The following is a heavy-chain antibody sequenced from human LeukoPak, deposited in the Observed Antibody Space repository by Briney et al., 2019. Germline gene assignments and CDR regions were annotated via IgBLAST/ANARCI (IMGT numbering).Heavy chain of an antibody. J-gene: IGHJ4*02. CDR3: ARLGSYYYDSSGYDYYFDY. Sequence: ASVKVSCKASGYTFTNYAIHWVRQAPGQRFEWMGWINAANGHTKYSQEFQDRITITRDTSISTAYMELSRLRSDDTAVYYCARLGSYYYDSSGYDYYFDYWGQGTLVTVSS. V-gene: IGHV1-3*01. CDR2: INAANGHT. CDR1: GYTFTNYA. D-gene: IGHD3-22*01.